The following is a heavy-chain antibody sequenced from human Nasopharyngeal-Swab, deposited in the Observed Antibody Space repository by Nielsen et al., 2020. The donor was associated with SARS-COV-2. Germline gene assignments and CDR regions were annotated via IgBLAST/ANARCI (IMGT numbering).Heavy chain of an antibody. CDR2: IDTDGSTI. CDR1: GFTFSSYW. CDR3: TRDIGGRGAY. V-gene: IGHV3-74*01. Sequence: GESLKISCAASGFTFSSYWMHWVRQVPGNGLVWVSRIDTDGSTIDYADSVEGRFSISRDNARNTLYLQMHSLRAEDTAVYYCTRDIGGRGAYWGQGALVTVSS. J-gene: IGHJ4*02. D-gene: IGHD4-23*01.